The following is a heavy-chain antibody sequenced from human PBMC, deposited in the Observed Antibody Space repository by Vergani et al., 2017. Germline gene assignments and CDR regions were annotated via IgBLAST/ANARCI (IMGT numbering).Heavy chain of an antibody. CDR2: IYYSGST. Sequence: QVQLQESGPGLVKPSETLSLTCTVSGGSISSYYWSWIRQPPGKGLEWIGSIYYSGSTYYNPSLKSRVTISVDTSKNQFSLKLSSVTAADTAVYYCARGSSFGGVIVNWGQGTLVTVSS. D-gene: IGHD3-16*02. J-gene: IGHJ4*02. V-gene: IGHV4-59*05. CDR3: ARGSSFGGVIVN. CDR1: GGSISSYY.